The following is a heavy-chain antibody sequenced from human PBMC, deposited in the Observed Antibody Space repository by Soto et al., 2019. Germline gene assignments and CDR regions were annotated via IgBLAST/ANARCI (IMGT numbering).Heavy chain of an antibody. J-gene: IGHJ5*02. CDR2: ISGSSSNM. V-gene: IGHV3-21*01. CDR3: AKDPNYDFWSGYSGSGWFDP. Sequence: GGSLRLSCAASGFTFSIYGMNWVRQTPGKGLEWVSSISGSSSNMYYADSVKGRFTISRDNAKNSLYLQMNSLRAEDTAVYYCAKDPNYDFWSGYSGSGWFDPWGQGTLVTVSS. CDR1: GFTFSIYG. D-gene: IGHD3-3*01.